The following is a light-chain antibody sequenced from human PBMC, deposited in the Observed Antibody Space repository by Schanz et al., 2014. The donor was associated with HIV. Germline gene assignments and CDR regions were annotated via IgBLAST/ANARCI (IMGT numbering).Light chain of an antibody. CDR2: DVS. Sequence: QSALTQPASVSGSPGPSITISCTGTRSDVGGYNYVSWYQQHPGKAPKLMIYDVSNRPSGVSNRFSGSKSGNAASLTISGLQAEDEADYYCNSYTSKNTPIFGGGTKLTVL. CDR1: RSDVGGYNY. CDR3: NSYTSKNTPI. V-gene: IGLV2-14*01. J-gene: IGLJ2*01.